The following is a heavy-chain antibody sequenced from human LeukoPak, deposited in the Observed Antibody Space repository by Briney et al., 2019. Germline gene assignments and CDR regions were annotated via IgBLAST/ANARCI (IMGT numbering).Heavy chain of an antibody. Sequence: SETLSLTCTVSGGSISNYYWSWIRQPPGKGLEWIGYIYYSGSTNYNPSLKSRVTISVDTSKNQFSLKLSSVTAADTAVYYCARDGSNWGHWFDPWGQGTLVTVSS. J-gene: IGHJ5*02. CDR3: ARDGSNWGHWFDP. CDR1: GGSISNYY. CDR2: IYYSGST. V-gene: IGHV4-59*12. D-gene: IGHD6-13*01.